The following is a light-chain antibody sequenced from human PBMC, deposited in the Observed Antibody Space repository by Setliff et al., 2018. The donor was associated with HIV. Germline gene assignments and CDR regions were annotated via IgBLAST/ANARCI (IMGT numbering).Light chain of an antibody. CDR1: RSDIGTYDL. J-gene: IGLJ2*01. CDR3: SSYTTTSTVV. V-gene: IGLV2-14*02. Sequence: QSALAQPASVSGSPGQSSTISCTGTRSDIGTYDLVSWYRQYPGKAPKLIIYEVNRRPAGVSDRFSGSKSGNTASLTISGLQAEDEADYHCSSYTTTSTVVFGGGTKVTVL. CDR2: EVN.